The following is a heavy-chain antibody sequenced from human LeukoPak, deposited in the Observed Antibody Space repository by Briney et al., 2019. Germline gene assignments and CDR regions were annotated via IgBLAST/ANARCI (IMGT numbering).Heavy chain of an antibody. D-gene: IGHD1-26*01. V-gene: IGHV1-2*02. Sequence: ASVKVSCKASGYTFTAYYMHWGRQSPRHRLEWMGWINPNSGGTKYAQKFQGRVTMTRDTSISTAYMELSRLRSDDTAVYYCAREKLVSGSYYGPGWFDPWGQGTLVTVSS. CDR2: INPNSGGT. CDR1: GYTFTAYY. CDR3: AREKLVSGSYYGPGWFDP. J-gene: IGHJ5*02.